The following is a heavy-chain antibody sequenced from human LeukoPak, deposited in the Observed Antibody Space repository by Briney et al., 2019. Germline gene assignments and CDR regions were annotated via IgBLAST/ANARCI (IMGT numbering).Heavy chain of an antibody. CDR3: ARNNGMDV. J-gene: IGHJ6*02. V-gene: IGHV3-7*03. Sequence: GGSLRLSCVVSGFTFSDHYIDWVRQAPGRGPEWVANVNRDGSETYYLDSVKGRFTISKDNAKNSLYLQMNSLRAEDTALYHCARNNGMDVWGQGTTVIVSS. CDR1: GFTFSDHY. CDR2: VNRDGSET.